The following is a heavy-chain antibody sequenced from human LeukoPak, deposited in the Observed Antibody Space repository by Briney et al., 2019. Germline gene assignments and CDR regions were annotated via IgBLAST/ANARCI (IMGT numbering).Heavy chain of an antibody. CDR3: RKDRRGGGPYYSSGMEV. CDR1: GITFSRSG. V-gene: IGHV3-30*18. Sequence: GGSLRLSCAASGITFSRSGMHWVRQAPGKGLYWVAFISYDESNKYYADSVKGRFTISRDNSKNTLYLQMNSLRPEDTAVYYCRKDRRGGGPYYSSGMEVWGQGPRSPSP. D-gene: IGHD2-15*01. CDR2: ISYDESNK. J-gene: IGHJ6*02.